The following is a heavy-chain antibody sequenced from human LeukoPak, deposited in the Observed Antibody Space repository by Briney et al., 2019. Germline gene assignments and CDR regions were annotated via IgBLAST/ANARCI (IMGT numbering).Heavy chain of an antibody. CDR1: GFTFTTYA. CDR3: AKRGVVIRVILVGFHKEAYYYDS. D-gene: IGHD3-22*01. J-gene: IGHJ4*02. V-gene: IGHV3-23*01. CDR2: IANDGGST. Sequence: TGGSLRLSCAASGFTFTTYAMSWVRQAPGKGLEWVSTIANDGGSTYYADSVKGRFTISRDNPKNTLYLHMNNLRAEDTAVYFCAKRGVVIRVILVGFHKEAYYYDSWGQGALVTVSS.